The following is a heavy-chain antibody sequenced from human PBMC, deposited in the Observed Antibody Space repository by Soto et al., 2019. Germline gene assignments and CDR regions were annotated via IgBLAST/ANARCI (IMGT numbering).Heavy chain of an antibody. CDR2: IWYDGSNK. Sequence: VGLMRLWRAAAGGTIRSYGMHWVSKDPGKGLEWVAVIWYDGSNKYYADSVKGRFTISRDNSKNTLYLQMNSLRAEDTAVYYCARDLTVGSGWLDYWGQGTLVTVSP. D-gene: IGHD6-19*01. V-gene: IGHV3-33*01. CDR3: ARDLTVGSGWLDY. J-gene: IGHJ4*02. CDR1: GGTIRSYG.